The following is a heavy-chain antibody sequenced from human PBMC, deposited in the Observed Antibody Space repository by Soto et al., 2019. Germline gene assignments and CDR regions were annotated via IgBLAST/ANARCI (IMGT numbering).Heavy chain of an antibody. CDR3: TRDTPLYDFWSGQRLIHYYYGMDV. J-gene: IGHJ6*02. CDR1: GFTFGDYA. CDR2: IRSKAYGGTT. D-gene: IGHD3-3*01. V-gene: IGHV3-49*04. Sequence: PGGSLRLSCTASGFTFGDYAMSWVRQAPGKGLEWVGFIRSKAYGGTTEYAASVKGRFTISRDDSKSIAYLQMNSLKTEDTAVYYCTRDTPLYDFWSGQRLIHYYYGMDVWGQGTTVTVSS.